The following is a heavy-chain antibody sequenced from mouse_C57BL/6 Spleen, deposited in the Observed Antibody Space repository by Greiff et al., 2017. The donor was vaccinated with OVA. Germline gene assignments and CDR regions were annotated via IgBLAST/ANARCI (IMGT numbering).Heavy chain of an antibody. CDR2: ISDGGSYT. CDR1: GFTFSSYA. CDR3: ARGSGTSYYVDY. Sequence: EVKLVESGGGLVKPGGSLKLSCAASGFTFSSYAMSWVRQTPEKRLEWVATISDGGSYTYYPDNVKGRFTISRDNAKNNLYLQMSHLKSEDTAMYYCARGSGTSYYVDYWGQGTTLTVSS. J-gene: IGHJ2*01. D-gene: IGHD4-1*01. V-gene: IGHV5-4*03.